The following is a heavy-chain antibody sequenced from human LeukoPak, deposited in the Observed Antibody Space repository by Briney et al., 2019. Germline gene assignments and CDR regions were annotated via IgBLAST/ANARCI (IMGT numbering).Heavy chain of an antibody. J-gene: IGHJ4*02. D-gene: IGHD3-22*01. Sequence: SETLSLTCTLSGGSISSYYWSWIRQPPGKGLEWIGYIYYSGSTNYNPSLKSRVTISVDTSKNQFSLKLSSVTAADTAVYYCARSPPYYYDSSGYYPPWDYWGQGTLVTVSS. V-gene: IGHV4-59*01. CDR3: ARSPPYYYDSSGYYPPWDY. CDR2: IYYSGST. CDR1: GGSISSYY.